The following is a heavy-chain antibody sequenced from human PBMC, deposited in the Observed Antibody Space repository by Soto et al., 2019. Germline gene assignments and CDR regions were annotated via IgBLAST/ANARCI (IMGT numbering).Heavy chain of an antibody. CDR2: IYYSGST. CDR1: GGSISSYY. V-gene: IGHV4-59*01. CDR3: ARVFCSGGSCYRYYYYMDV. D-gene: IGHD2-15*01. Sequence: QVQLQESGPGLVKPSETLSLTCTVSGGSISSYYWSWIRQPPGKGLEWIGYIYYSGSTNYNPSLKSRVTISVDTSKNQFSLKLSSVTAADTAVYYCARVFCSGGSCYRYYYYMDVWGKGTTVTVSS. J-gene: IGHJ6*03.